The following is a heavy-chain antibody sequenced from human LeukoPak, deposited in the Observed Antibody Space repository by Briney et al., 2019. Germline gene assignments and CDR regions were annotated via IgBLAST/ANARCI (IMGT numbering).Heavy chain of an antibody. CDR1: GGTFSSYA. CDR3: ARLGYCSSTSCRRGAFDI. J-gene: IGHJ3*02. CDR2: IIPIFGTA. Sequence: SVKASCKASGGTFSSYAISWVRQAPGQGLEWMGRIIPIFGTANYAQKFQGRVTMTRDTSISTAYMELSRLRSDDTAVYYCARLGYCSSTSCRRGAFDIWGQGTMVTVSS. D-gene: IGHD2-2*01. V-gene: IGHV1-69*05.